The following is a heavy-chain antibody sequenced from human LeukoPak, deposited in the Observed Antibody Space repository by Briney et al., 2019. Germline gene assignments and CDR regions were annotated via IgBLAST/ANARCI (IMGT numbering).Heavy chain of an antibody. Sequence: GGSLRLSCTASGFTFGDYAMSWVRQAPGKGLEWVDFIRSKAYGGTTEYAASVKGRFTISGDDSKSIAYLQMNSLKTEDTAVYYCTRVPPHDSSGSYYWGQGTLVTVSS. CDR3: TRVPPHDSSGSYY. J-gene: IGHJ4*02. D-gene: IGHD3-22*01. CDR2: IRSKAYGGTT. V-gene: IGHV3-49*04. CDR1: GFTFGDYA.